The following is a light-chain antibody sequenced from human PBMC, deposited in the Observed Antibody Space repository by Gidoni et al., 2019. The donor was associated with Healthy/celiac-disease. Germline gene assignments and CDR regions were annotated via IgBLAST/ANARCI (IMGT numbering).Light chain of an antibody. J-gene: IGKJ1*01. Sequence: ITCRASQSISSWLAWYQQKPGKAPKLLIYKASSLESGVPSRFSGSGSGTEFTLTISSLQPDDFATYYCQQYNSYPWTFGQGTKAEIK. V-gene: IGKV1-5*03. CDR1: QSISSW. CDR3: QQYNSYPWT. CDR2: KAS.